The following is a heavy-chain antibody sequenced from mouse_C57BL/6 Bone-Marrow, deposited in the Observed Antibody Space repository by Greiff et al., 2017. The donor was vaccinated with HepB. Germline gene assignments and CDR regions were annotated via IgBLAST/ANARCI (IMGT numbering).Heavy chain of an antibody. CDR1: GYTFTSYT. V-gene: IGHV1-4*01. J-gene: IGHJ3*01. CDR2: INPSSGYT. CDR3: ATLYPNSAWFAY. D-gene: IGHD3-1*01. Sequence: VQLQQSGAELARPGASVKMSCKASGYTFTSYTMHWVKQRPGQGLEWIGYINPSSGYTKYNQKFKDKATLTADTSSSTAYMQLSSLTSEDSAVYYCATLYPNSAWFAYWGQGTLVTVSA.